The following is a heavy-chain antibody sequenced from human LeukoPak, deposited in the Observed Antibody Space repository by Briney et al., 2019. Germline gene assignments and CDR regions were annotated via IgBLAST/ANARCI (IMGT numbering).Heavy chain of an antibody. Sequence: SETLSLTCAVSDYSISSGNYWGWIRQPPGKGLEWIGSVYHSGSTHYSPSLKSRVTIAVDTSKNQFSLKLSSVTDADTAVYYCARNDSSGYFDYWGQGTLVTVSS. V-gene: IGHV4-38-2*01. D-gene: IGHD3-22*01. CDR3: ARNDSSGYFDY. CDR2: VYHSGST. CDR1: DYSISSGNY. J-gene: IGHJ4*02.